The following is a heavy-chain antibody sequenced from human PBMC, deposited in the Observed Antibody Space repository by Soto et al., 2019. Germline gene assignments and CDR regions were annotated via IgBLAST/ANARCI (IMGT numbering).Heavy chain of an antibody. CDR3: AKDRSSSWSFDY. CDR2: ISYDGSNK. D-gene: IGHD6-13*01. Sequence: QVQVVESGGGVVQPGRSLRLSCAASGFTFSSYGMHWVRQAPGKGLEWVAVISYDGSNKYYADSVKGRFTISRDSSKNTLYLQMNSLRAEDTAVYYCAKDRSSSWSFDYWGQGTLDTVSS. V-gene: IGHV3-30*18. J-gene: IGHJ4*02. CDR1: GFTFSSYG.